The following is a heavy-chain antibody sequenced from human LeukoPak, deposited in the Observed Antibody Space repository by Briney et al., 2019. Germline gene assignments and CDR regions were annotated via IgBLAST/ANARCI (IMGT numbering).Heavy chain of an antibody. CDR1: GYTFTNYF. J-gene: IGHJ5*02. D-gene: IGHD2-2*01. Sequence: ASVKVSCKASGYTFTNYFMHWVRQAPGQGLEWMGIINPRGGSTGYAQKFQGRITMTTDMSTRTVYMELSSLESEDTAVYYCARVSSTSTLTTLNWFDPWGQGTLVTVSS. CDR3: ARVSSTSTLTTLNWFDP. CDR2: INPRGGST. V-gene: IGHV1-46*01.